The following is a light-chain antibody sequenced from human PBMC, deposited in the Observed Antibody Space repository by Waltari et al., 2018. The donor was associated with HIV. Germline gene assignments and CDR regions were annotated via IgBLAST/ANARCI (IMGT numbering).Light chain of an antibody. V-gene: IGLV3-25*03. CDR1: ELPQQY. CDR3: QSADSSGTPV. CDR2: KDS. Sequence: SYELTQPPSVSVSTGQTARITCSGDELPQQYASWYQQKPGQAPVLVIYKDSERPSGIPERFSGSSSGTTVTLTISGVQAEDEADYYCQSADSSGTPVFGGGTKLTVL. J-gene: IGLJ2*01.